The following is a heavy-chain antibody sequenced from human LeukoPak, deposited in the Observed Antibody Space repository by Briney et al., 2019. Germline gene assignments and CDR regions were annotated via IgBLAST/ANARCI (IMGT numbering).Heavy chain of an antibody. CDR2: LSGSGGST. D-gene: IGHD2-15*01. Sequence: GGSLRRSCAASGFTFSSYAMSWVRQAPGKGLEWVSALSGSGGSTYYADSVKVRFTVSRDNSKNTLYLQMNSLRADDTAVYYCAKDVDCSGGSCYPLSYFDYWGQGTLVTVSS. CDR1: GFTFSSYA. V-gene: IGHV3-23*01. CDR3: AKDVDCSGGSCYPLSYFDY. J-gene: IGHJ4*02.